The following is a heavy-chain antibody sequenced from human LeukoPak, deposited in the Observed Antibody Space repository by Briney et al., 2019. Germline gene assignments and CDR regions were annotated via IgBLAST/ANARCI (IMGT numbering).Heavy chain of an antibody. J-gene: IGHJ4*02. CDR2: IYSGGST. V-gene: IGHV3-53*04. CDR3: ARIAVTGTNIDY. Sequence: PGGSLRLSCAASAFTVSSNYISWVRQAPGKGLEWVSVIYSGGSTYYADSVKGRFTNSRHNTKNTMYLQMNSLRAEDTAVYYWARIAVTGTNIDYWGQGTLVTVSS. D-gene: IGHD1-7*01. CDR1: AFTVSSNY.